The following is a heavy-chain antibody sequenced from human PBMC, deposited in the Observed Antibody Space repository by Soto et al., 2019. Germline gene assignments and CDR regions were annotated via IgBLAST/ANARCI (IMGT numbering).Heavy chain of an antibody. CDR1: GFTFSTYG. CDR2: GGSGGSR. Sequence: DVQLLESGGGLVQWGSLRLSCVTSGFTFSTYGMTWVRQAPGKGLEWVSYGGSGGSRYYAESVKGRFTISRDNSKNTLSLEMNSLRAEDTATYYCVKFRGRAYPYYYMDVWGKGTTVTVSS. D-gene: IGHD3-10*01. J-gene: IGHJ6*03. V-gene: IGHV3-23*01. CDR3: VKFRGRAYPYYYMDV.